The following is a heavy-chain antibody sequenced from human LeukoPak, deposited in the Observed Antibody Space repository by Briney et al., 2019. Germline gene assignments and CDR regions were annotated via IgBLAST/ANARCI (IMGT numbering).Heavy chain of an antibody. CDR1: GCSISSYY. J-gene: IGHJ4*02. CDR3: VRHDNGYFHY. D-gene: IGHD2-8*01. Sequence: KPSETLSLTCTVSGCSISSYYWSWVRQPPGRGLEWIGYIYFSGSSRYNPSLESRLTLSVATSKNQFSLNLNSVTAADTAVYYCVRHDNGYFHYWGQGTLVTVSS. CDR2: IYFSGSS. V-gene: IGHV4-59*08.